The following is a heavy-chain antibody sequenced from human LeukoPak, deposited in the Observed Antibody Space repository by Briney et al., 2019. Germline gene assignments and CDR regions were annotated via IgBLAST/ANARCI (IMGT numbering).Heavy chain of an antibody. CDR1: GGSISSSDYY. CDR3: ARGTDSSVRY. Sequence: SETLSLTCTVSGGSISSSDYYWVWIRQPPGKGLEWIGSIFYSGSTYYNPSLKSRVTISVDTSKNQFSLKLNSVTAADTAVYYCARGTDSSVRYWGQGTLVTVSS. J-gene: IGHJ4*02. D-gene: IGHD3-22*01. CDR2: IFYSGST. V-gene: IGHV4-39*07.